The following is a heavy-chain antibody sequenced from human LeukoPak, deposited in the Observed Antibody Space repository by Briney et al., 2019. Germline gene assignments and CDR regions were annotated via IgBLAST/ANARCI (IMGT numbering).Heavy chain of an antibody. D-gene: IGHD6-19*01. V-gene: IGHV1-46*01. CDR3: ARRFAEQWLDYFDY. CDR2: INPSGGST. Sequence: ASVKVSCKASGYTFTSYYMHWVRQAPGQGLEWMGIINPSGGSTSYAQKFQGRVTMTRDMSTSTFYMDLSSLRSEDTAVYYCARRFAEQWLDYFDYWGQGTLVTVSS. CDR1: GYTFTSYY. J-gene: IGHJ4*02.